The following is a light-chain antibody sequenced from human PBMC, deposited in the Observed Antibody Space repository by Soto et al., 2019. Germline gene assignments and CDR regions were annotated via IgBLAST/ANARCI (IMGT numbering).Light chain of an antibody. CDR3: QQYGSSPQT. CDR1: QSVGTSY. CDR2: GAS. Sequence: EIVLTQSPGSLSLSPGERATLSCRASQSVGTSYLAWYQQKPGQAPRLLIYGASSRATGIPDRFSGSGSGTDFTLTISRLEPEDFAVYYCQQYGSSPQTFGQGIKVEFK. J-gene: IGKJ1*01. V-gene: IGKV3-20*01.